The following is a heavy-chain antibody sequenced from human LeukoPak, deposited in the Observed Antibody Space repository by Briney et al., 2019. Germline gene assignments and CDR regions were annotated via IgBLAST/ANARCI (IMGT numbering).Heavy chain of an antibody. CDR2: IKRKTDGGTT. CDR3: TQTYYYEITNVNPFDY. Sequence: GGSLRLSSTVSGISFSDSWITWVRQAPGKGLEWVGRIKRKTDGGTTDYSSLVKGRFIISRDDSTNTLYLQMNSLKPEDTAVYFCTQTYYYEITNVNPFDYWGQGTLVTVSS. J-gene: IGHJ4*02. CDR1: GISFSDSW. D-gene: IGHD3-22*01. V-gene: IGHV3-15*01.